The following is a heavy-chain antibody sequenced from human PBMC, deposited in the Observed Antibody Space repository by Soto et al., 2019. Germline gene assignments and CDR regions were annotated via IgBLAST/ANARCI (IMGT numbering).Heavy chain of an antibody. CDR3: ARDRPGYSGSYYYYYYYGMDV. CDR1: GGSISSYY. Sequence: QVQLQESGPGLVKPSETLSLTCTVSGGSISSYYWSWIRQPAGKGLEWIGRIYTSGSTNYNPSLKGRVTMSVDTSQNQFPLKLSSVTAADTAVYYCARDRPGYSGSYYYYYYYGMDVWGQGTTVTVSS. J-gene: IGHJ6*02. V-gene: IGHV4-4*07. D-gene: IGHD1-26*01. CDR2: IYTSGST.